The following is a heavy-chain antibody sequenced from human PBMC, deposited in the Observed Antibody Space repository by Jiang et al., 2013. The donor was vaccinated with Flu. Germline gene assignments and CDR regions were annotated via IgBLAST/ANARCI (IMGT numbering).Heavy chain of an antibody. D-gene: IGHD1-26*01. V-gene: IGHV3-48*03. CDR1: GFAFSTYE. J-gene: IGHJ4*02. Sequence: VQLVESGGGLAQPGGSLRLSCAASGFAFSTYEMNWVRQAPGKGLEWLSYISSRGTTVYYADSVKGRFTISRDNAENSLYLQVDSLRAEDTAIYYCARDFVVRGFHGSYYLDYFDRWGPGTLVTVS. CDR2: ISSRGTTV. CDR3: ARDFVVRGFHGSYYLDYFDR.